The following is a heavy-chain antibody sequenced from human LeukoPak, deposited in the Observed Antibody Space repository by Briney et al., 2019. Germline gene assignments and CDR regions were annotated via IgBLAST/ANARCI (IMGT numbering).Heavy chain of an antibody. J-gene: IGHJ3*02. Sequence: GGSLRLSCAASGFTFSSYSMNWVRQAPGKGLEWVSFISSSSGTIYYADSVKGRFTISRDNAKNSLYLQMNSLRDEDTAVYYCAREGDYYGSSGYYARDAFDIWGQGTMVTVSS. CDR1: GFTFSSYS. CDR2: ISSSSGTI. V-gene: IGHV3-48*02. D-gene: IGHD3-22*01. CDR3: AREGDYYGSSGYYARDAFDI.